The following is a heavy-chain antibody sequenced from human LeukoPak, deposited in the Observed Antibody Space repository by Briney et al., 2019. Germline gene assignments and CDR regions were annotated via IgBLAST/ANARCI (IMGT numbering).Heavy chain of an antibody. J-gene: IGHJ4*02. CDR3: AKGAEIDH. Sequence: SGGSLRLSCAASGFNFNNFAMSWVRQARGKGLEWLSAMTGPADTTYYAESVKGRFTISRDYSKSMVFLQMNSLRVEDTAIYYCAKGAEIDHWGQGTLVTVSS. CDR1: GFNFNNFA. V-gene: IGHV3-23*01. CDR2: MTGPADTT.